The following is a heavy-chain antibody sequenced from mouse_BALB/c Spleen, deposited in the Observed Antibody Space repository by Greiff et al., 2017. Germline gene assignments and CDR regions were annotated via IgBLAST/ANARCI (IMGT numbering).Heavy chain of an antibody. CDR2: IYPGDGDT. CDR1: GYTFTSYW. J-gene: IGHJ4*01. V-gene: IGHV1-87*01. CDR3: ARDYYGSSHAMDY. Sequence: VKLQQSGAELARPGASVKLSCKASGYTFTSYWMQWVKQRPGQGLEWIGAIYPGDGDTRYTQKFKGKATLTADKSSSTAYMQLSSLASEDSAVYYCARDYYGSSHAMDYWGQGTSVTVSS. D-gene: IGHD1-1*01.